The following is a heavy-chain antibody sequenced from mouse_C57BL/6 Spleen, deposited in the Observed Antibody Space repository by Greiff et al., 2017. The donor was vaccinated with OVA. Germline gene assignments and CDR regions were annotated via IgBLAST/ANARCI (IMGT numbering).Heavy chain of an antibody. CDR3: ARYRGLLWYFDV. V-gene: IGHV7-3*01. J-gene: IGHJ1*03. Sequence: EVKLVESGGGLVQPGGSLSLSCAASGFTFTDYYMSWVRQPPGKALEWLGFIRNKANGYTTEYSASVKGRFTISRDKSQSILYLQMNALRAEDSATYYCARYRGLLWYFDVWGTGTTVTVSS. CDR1: GFTFTDYY. D-gene: IGHD1-1*01. CDR2: IRNKANGYTT.